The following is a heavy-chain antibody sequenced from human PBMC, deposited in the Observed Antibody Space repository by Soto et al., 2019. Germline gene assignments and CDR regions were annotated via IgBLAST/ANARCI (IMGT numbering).Heavy chain of an antibody. V-gene: IGHV3-33*01. J-gene: IGHJ4*02. Sequence: PGGSLRLSCAASGFTFSTYGMHWVRQAPGKGLEWVAIIWYDGTNKLYADSVKGRFTISRDNSNNTVYLQMNSLRAEDTAVYYCAREDLHADSWNDYWGQGTLVTVSS. D-gene: IGHD1-1*01. CDR3: AREDLHADSWNDY. CDR1: GFTFSTYG. CDR2: IWYDGTNK.